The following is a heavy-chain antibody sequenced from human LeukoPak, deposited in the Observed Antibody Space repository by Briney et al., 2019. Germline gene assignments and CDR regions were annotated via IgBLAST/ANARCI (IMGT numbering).Heavy chain of an antibody. J-gene: IGHJ4*02. Sequence: SETLSLTCAVSGYSISSGYYWGWIRQPPGKGLEWIGSIYHSGSTSYNPSLKSRATISVDTSKNQFSLKLRSVIAADTAVYYCARHLYDFCDYWGQGTLVTVSS. CDR2: IYHSGST. D-gene: IGHD5/OR15-5a*01. CDR3: ARHLYDFCDY. CDR1: GYSISSGYY. V-gene: IGHV4-38-2*01.